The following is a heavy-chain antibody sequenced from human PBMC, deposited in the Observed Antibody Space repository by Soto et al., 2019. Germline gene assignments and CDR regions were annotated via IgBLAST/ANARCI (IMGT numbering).Heavy chain of an antibody. CDR3: ARATTIFGVAAYGMDV. J-gene: IGHJ6*02. D-gene: IGHD3-3*01. CDR2: IIPIFGTA. V-gene: IGHV1-69*13. CDR1: GGTFSSYA. Sequence: GPSVKVSCKASGGTFSSYAISWVRQAPGQGLEWMGGIIPIFGTANYAQKFQGRVTITADESTSTAYMELSSLRSEDTAVYYCARATTIFGVAAYGMDVWGQGTTVTVSS.